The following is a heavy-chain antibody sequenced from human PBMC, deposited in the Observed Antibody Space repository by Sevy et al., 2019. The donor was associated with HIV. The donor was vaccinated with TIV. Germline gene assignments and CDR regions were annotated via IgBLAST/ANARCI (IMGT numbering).Heavy chain of an antibody. Sequence: GGSLRLSCAASAFSFSNYGMHWVRQAPGKGLEWVAVISNDGSLKHYADSVKGRFTISRDNSKNTLYLQMNSLRAEDTALYYCAKKSGSYYLWFDPWGQGTLVTVSS. CDR3: AKKSGSYYLWFDP. CDR1: AFSFSNYG. D-gene: IGHD1-26*01. CDR2: ISNDGSLK. J-gene: IGHJ5*02. V-gene: IGHV3-30*18.